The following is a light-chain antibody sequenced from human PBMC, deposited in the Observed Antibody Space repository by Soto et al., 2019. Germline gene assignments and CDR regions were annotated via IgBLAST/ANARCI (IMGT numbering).Light chain of an antibody. CDR2: EVS. CDR3: CSYAGSRYV. V-gene: IGLV2-23*02. J-gene: IGLJ1*01. Sequence: QSVLTEPASVSGSPGQSMTISCTGNSSDVGSYNLVSWYQQHPGKAPKLMIYEVSKRPSGVSNRFSGSKSGNTASLTIYGLQAEDEADYYCCSYAGSRYVFGTGTKVTVL. CDR1: SSDVGSYNL.